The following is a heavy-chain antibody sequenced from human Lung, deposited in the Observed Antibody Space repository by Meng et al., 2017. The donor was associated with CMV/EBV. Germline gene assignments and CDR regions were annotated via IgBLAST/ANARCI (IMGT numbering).Heavy chain of an antibody. CDR2: VNPNSGVT. Sequence: ASVXVSXKASAYTFIGYNMHWVRQAPGQGLEWVGWVNPNSGVTGYAQKFLGRVTMTSDTSITTAYMELTRLTYDDTAVYYCARHFPSGLDGFDIWDQGTLVTVSS. J-gene: IGHJ3*02. CDR3: ARHFPSGLDGFDI. V-gene: IGHV1-2*02. CDR1: AYTFIGYN. D-gene: IGHD3-3*02.